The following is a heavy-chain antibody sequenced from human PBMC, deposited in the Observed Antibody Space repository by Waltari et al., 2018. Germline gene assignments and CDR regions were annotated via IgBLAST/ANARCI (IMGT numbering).Heavy chain of an antibody. Sequence: EVQLEASGGGVVQPGGSLRLSCAAPGITFDDFAMHCVRQAPGKGLEWVSLITWDARSTYYADSVKGRFAISRDNGKDFLYLQMNSLRPDDTALYYCVKEAAGYDSLIANGLDVWGQGTTVTVSS. D-gene: IGHD3-9*01. CDR3: VKEAAGYDSLIANGLDV. J-gene: IGHJ6*02. CDR2: ITWDARST. V-gene: IGHV3-43D*04. CDR1: GITFDDFA.